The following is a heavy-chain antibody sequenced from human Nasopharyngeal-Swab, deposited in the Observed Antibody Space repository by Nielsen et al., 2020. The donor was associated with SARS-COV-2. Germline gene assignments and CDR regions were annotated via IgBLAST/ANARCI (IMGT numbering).Heavy chain of an antibody. CDR1: GFTLINYA. J-gene: IGHJ5*02. V-gene: IGHV3-23*01. CDR3: AKDSYGAAGGYWFDP. CDR2: IRGSGGST. Sequence: GESLKISCAASGFTLINYAMNWVRQAPGKGLEWVSGIRGSGGSTYYADSVKGRFTISRDNSRKTLYLQMNSLRAEDTAEYYCAKDSYGAAGGYWFDPWGQGTLVTVSS. D-gene: IGHD5-18*01.